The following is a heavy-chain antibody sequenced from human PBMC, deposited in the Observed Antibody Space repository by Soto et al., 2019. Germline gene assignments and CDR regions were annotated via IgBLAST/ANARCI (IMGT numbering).Heavy chain of an antibody. Sequence: SVKVSCKASGGTFSSYAISWVRQAPGQGLEWMGGIIPIFGTANYAQKFQGRVTITADESTSTAYMELSSLRSEDTAVYYCAGRYSSGWYKVNWFDPWGQGTLVTVSS. J-gene: IGHJ5*02. CDR2: IIPIFGTA. D-gene: IGHD6-19*01. CDR3: AGRYSSGWYKVNWFDP. CDR1: GGTFSSYA. V-gene: IGHV1-69*13.